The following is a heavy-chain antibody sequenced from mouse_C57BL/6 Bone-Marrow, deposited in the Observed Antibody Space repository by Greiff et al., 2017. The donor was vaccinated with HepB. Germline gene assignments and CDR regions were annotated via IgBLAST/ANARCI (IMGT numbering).Heavy chain of an antibody. V-gene: IGHV1-81*01. Sequence: QVQLQQSGAELARPGASVKLSCKASGYTFTSYGISWVKQRTGQGLEWIGEIYPRSGNTYYNEKFKGKATLTADKSSSTAYMELRSLTSEDSAVYFCAREQVYLYYFDYGGRGTTLTVSA. CDR2: IYPRSGNT. D-gene: IGHD6-2*01. J-gene: IGHJ2*01. CDR3: AREQVYLYYFDY. CDR1: GYTFTSYG.